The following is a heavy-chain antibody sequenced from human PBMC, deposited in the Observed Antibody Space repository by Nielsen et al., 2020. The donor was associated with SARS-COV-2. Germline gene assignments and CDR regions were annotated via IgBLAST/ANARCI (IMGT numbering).Heavy chain of an antibody. CDR3: ARAPYSSGWTRGY. Sequence: GASLRLSCAASVFTFSSYWMHWVRQAPGKGLVWVSRINSDGSSTNYADSVKGRFTISRDNAKNTLYLQMNGLRAEDTAVYYCARAPYSSGWTRGYWGQGILVTVSS. CDR2: INSDGSST. V-gene: IGHV3-74*01. J-gene: IGHJ4*02. CDR1: VFTFSSYW. D-gene: IGHD6-19*01.